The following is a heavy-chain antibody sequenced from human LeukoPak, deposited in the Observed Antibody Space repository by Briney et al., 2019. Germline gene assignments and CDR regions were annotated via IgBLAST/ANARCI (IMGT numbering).Heavy chain of an antibody. CDR3: ARDLMIASLGEGY. V-gene: IGHV3-9*01. J-gene: IGHJ4*02. CDR1: GFTFDDYA. D-gene: IGHD3-16*01. CDR2: ISWNSGSI. Sequence: GRSLRLSCAASGFTFDDYAMHWVRQAPGKGLEWVSGISWNSGSIGYADSVKGRFTISRDNAKNSLYLQMNSLRAEDTAVYYCARDLMIASLGEGYWGQGTLVTVSS.